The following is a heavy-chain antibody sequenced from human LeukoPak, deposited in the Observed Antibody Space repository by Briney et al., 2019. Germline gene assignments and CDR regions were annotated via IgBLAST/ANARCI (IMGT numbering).Heavy chain of an antibody. CDR2: IANSGDNT. Sequence: GGSLRLSCAASGFTFSNSALNWVRQAPGKGLEWVSTIANSGDNTYYADSVKGRFTISRDNFRNTLYLQMNSLRAEDTAVFYCVKSAGKDGYRDSFDMWGQGTVVTVSS. CDR3: VKSAGKDGYRDSFDM. CDR1: GFTFSNSA. D-gene: IGHD5-24*01. V-gene: IGHV3-23*01. J-gene: IGHJ3*02.